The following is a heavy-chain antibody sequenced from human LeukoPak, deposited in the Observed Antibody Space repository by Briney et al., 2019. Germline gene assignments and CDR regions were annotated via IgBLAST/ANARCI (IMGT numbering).Heavy chain of an antibody. CDR1: GFTVNSNY. V-gene: IGHV3-53*01. CDR3: ARDLREQQLDPTGWFDP. CDR2: MYGGGSR. D-gene: IGHD6-13*01. Sequence: GGSLRLSCAASGFTVNSNYMTWVRQAPGKGLEWVSVMYGGGSRDYADSVRGRFTISRDNSKNTLYLQMNNLRAEDTAVYYCARDLREQQLDPTGWFDPWGQGTLVTVSS. J-gene: IGHJ5*02.